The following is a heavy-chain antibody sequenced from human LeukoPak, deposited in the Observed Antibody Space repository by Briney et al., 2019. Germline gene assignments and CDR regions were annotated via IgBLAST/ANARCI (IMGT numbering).Heavy chain of an antibody. CDR3: ARLDYGANLRGDAFDI. V-gene: IGHV5-51*01. CDR1: GYSFTNYW. Sequence: GESLKISCKGSGYSFTNYWIGWVRQMPGKGLEWMGIIYPGDSDTRYSPSFQGQVTISADKSIGTAYLQWSSLKASDTAMYYCARLDYGANLRGDAFDIWGQGTMVTVSS. J-gene: IGHJ3*02. D-gene: IGHD4/OR15-4a*01. CDR2: IYPGDSDT.